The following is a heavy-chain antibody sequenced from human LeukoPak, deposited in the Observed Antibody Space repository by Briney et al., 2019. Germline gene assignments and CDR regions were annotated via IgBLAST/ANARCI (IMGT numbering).Heavy chain of an antibody. Sequence: QPGGSLRLSCAASGFTVSSNYMSWVRQAPGKGLEWVSVIYSGGSTYYADSVKGRFTISRDNSKNTLYLQMNSLRAEDTAVYYCAREGSEPGDSSGYYFFDYWGQGTLVTVSS. D-gene: IGHD3-22*01. CDR1: GFTVSSNY. V-gene: IGHV3-66*01. CDR2: IYSGGST. J-gene: IGHJ4*02. CDR3: AREGSEPGDSSGYYFFDY.